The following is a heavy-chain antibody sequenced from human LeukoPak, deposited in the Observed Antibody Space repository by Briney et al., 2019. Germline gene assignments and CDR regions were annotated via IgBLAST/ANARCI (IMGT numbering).Heavy chain of an antibody. V-gene: IGHV3-30*04. CDR1: GFTFSSYA. D-gene: IGHD1-26*01. J-gene: IGHJ6*03. CDR2: ISYDGSNK. Sequence: GGSLRLSCAASGFTFSSYAMHWVRQAPGKGLEWVAVISYDGSNKYYADSVKGRFTISRDNSKNTLYLQMNSLRAEDTAVYYCARDSGGATVYYYYMDVWGKGTTVTVSS. CDR3: ARDSGGATVYYYYMDV.